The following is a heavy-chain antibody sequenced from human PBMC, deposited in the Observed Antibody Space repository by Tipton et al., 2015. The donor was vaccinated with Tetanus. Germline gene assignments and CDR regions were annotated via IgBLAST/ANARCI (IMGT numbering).Heavy chain of an antibody. CDR3: ARENGSDDFYSCSSMAV. CDR2: ISSSSSYI. J-gene: IGHJ6*02. V-gene: IGHV3-21*01. CDR1: GLTFSSYS. Sequence: QLVQSGGGLVQPGRSLRLSCAASGLTFSSYSMNWVRQAPGKGLEWVSSISSSSSYIYYADSVKGRFNISRDNAKNSLYLQMNSLRAEDTSVYYCARENGSDDFYSCSSMAVWGQGTTVTVSS. D-gene: IGHD2-15*01.